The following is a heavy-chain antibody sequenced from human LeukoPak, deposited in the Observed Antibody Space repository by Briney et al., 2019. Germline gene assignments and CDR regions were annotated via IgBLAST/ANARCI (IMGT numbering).Heavy chain of an antibody. J-gene: IGHJ4*02. CDR2: ISSGGNA. D-gene: IGHD4-23*01. CDR3: ARRAGGYSHPYDY. Sequence: GESLRLSCAASGFTFSSYAMSWVRQVPGKGLEWVSGISSGGNAYYADSVKGRFTISRDNSKNTLYLQMNSLRAEDTAVYYCARRAGGYSHPYDYWGQGILVTVSS. V-gene: IGHV3-23*01. CDR1: GFTFSSYA.